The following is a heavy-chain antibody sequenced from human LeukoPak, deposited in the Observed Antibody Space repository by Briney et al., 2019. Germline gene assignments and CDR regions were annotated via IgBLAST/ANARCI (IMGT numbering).Heavy chain of an antibody. CDR3: ARGASYYASGTFYP. V-gene: IGHV1-2*06. J-gene: IGHJ5*02. CDR2: INPNSGST. D-gene: IGHD3-10*01. CDR1: GYNFKDNY. Sequence: ASVKVSCKASGYNFKDNYIFWVRQAPGQGLEWVGRINPNSGSTDQAQKFEGRVTLTRDTSVNTVYMELSGLRSDDTAVYYCARGASYYASGTFYPWGQGTLVTVSS.